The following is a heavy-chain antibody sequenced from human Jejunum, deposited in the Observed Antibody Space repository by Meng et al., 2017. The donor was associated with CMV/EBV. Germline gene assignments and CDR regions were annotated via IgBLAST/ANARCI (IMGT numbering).Heavy chain of an antibody. CDR2: ISHDGNNK. CDR1: GFPLNSYG. Sequence: CAASGFPLNSYGIHWVRQFPGNGLEWVAVISHDGNNKYYADSVKGRFTISRDNSKNTLYLQMNSLRAEDTAVYYCSRDRDYPYWYFDLWGRGTLVTVSS. J-gene: IGHJ2*01. V-gene: IGHV3-30*19. D-gene: IGHD4-11*01. CDR3: SRDRDYPYWYFDL.